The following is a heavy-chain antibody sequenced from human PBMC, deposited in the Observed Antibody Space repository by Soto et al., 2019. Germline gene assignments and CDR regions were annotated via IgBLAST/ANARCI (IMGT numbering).Heavy chain of an antibody. D-gene: IGHD6-19*01. J-gene: IGHJ4*02. Sequence: QVQLVESGGGVAQPGRSLRLSCAASGFTFSNYGMHWVRQAPGKGLEWVGVISYDGSKQYYADSVEGRITISRDNSMDTLYLEVNSLRAEDTAVYYCAKDGNIYTSGWYAPSLDYWGQGTLVTVSS. CDR3: AKDGNIYTSGWYAPSLDY. V-gene: IGHV3-30*18. CDR1: GFTFSNYG. CDR2: ISYDGSKQ.